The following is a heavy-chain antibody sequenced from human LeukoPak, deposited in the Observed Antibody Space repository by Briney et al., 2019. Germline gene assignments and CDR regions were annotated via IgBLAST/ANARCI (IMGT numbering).Heavy chain of an antibody. CDR2: ISAYNGNT. Sequence: ASVKVSCKASGYTFTSYGISWVRQAPGQGLEWMGWISAYNGNTNYAQKLQGRVTMTTDTSTSTAYMELRSLRSDDTAVYYCARDKDDFWSGAAVNFDYWGQGTLVTVPS. J-gene: IGHJ4*02. V-gene: IGHV1-18*01. D-gene: IGHD3-3*01. CDR1: GYTFTSYG. CDR3: ARDKDDFWSGAAVNFDY.